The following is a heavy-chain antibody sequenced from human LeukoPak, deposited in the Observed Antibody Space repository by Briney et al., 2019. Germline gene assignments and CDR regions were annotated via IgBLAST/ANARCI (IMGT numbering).Heavy chain of an antibody. Sequence: ASVKISCKVSGYTFTDYYMHWVQQAPGKGLEWMGLVDPEDGETIYAEKFQGRVTITADTSTDTAYMELSRLRSDDTAVYYCARGGDDILTGYYWNYYMDVWGKGTTVTVSS. V-gene: IGHV1-69-2*01. CDR2: VDPEDGET. J-gene: IGHJ6*03. D-gene: IGHD3-9*01. CDR1: GYTFTDYY. CDR3: ARGGDDILTGYYWNYYMDV.